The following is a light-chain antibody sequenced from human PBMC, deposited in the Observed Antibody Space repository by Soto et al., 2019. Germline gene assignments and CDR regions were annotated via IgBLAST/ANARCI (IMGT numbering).Light chain of an antibody. CDR1: QCIRTS. CDR3: QPRGDWLPLT. V-gene: IGKV3-11*01. CDR2: DAS. Sequence: PRERATLTCSVCQCIRTSFACYQLLPAQAPLLVIFDASNRANAVPARFGGSGSGTDFTLTIHCLQPEDFAVYYCQPRGDWLPLTSCQGTLLE. J-gene: IGKJ5*01.